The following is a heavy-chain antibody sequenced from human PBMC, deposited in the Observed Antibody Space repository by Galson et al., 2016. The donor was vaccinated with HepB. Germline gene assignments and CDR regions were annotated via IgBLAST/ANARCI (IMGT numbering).Heavy chain of an antibody. CDR1: RFNFSSFA. CDR3: ARPIHSILSVTGQRDGDY. CDR2: ISYTGGKE. Sequence: SLRLSCAASRFNFSSFAMHWVRQAPGKGLEWVAEISYTGGKEKYADSVKGRFTIFRDNSKNTLYLQMTSLRADDTAVYYCARPIHSILSVTGQRDGDYWGQGTLVTVSS. J-gene: IGHJ4*02. V-gene: IGHV3-30-3*01. D-gene: IGHD6-19*01.